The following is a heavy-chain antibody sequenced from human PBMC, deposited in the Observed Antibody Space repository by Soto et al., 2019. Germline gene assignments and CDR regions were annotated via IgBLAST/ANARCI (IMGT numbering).Heavy chain of an antibody. Sequence: ASVKVSCKASGYTFTSYDINWVRQATGQGLEWMGWMNPNSGNTGYAQKFQGRVTMTRNTSISTAYMELSSLRSEDTAVYYCARVGGIVVVPAAIITSGMDVWGQGTTVTVSS. CDR3: ARVGGIVVVPAAIITSGMDV. D-gene: IGHD2-2*02. V-gene: IGHV1-8*01. J-gene: IGHJ6*02. CDR1: GYTFTSYD. CDR2: MNPNSGNT.